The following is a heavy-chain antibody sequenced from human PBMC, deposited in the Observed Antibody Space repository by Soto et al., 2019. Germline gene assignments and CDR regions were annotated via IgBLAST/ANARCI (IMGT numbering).Heavy chain of an antibody. V-gene: IGHV5-51*01. CDR1: GYSFTSYW. D-gene: IGHD2-15*01. J-gene: IGHJ3*02. Sequence: PGESLKISCKGSGYSFTSYWIGWVRQMPGKGLEWMGIIYPGDSDTRYSPSFQGQVTISADKSISTAYLQWSSLKASDTAMYYCARPRPNQGTVVTSKGEAFDIWGQGTMVTVSS. CDR2: IYPGDSDT. CDR3: ARPRPNQGTVVTSKGEAFDI.